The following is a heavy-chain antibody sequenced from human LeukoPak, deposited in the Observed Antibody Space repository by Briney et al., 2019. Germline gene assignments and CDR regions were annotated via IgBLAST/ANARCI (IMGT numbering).Heavy chain of an antibody. CDR2: IYYSGSA. CDR1: GGSISSYY. CDR3: ARETKVRGPIGY. D-gene: IGHD3-10*01. Sequence: SETLSLTCTVSGGSISSYYWSWIRQPPGKGLEWIGYIYYSGSANYNPSLKSRVTISVDTSKNQFSLKLSSVTAADTAVYYCARETKVRGPIGYWGQGTLVTVSS. J-gene: IGHJ4*02. V-gene: IGHV4-59*01.